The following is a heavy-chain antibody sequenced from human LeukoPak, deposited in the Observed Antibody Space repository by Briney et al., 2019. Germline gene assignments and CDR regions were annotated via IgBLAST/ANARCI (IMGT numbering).Heavy chain of an antibody. CDR2: INHSGST. CDR3: ARVERTIFGVVIGKGAFDI. J-gene: IGHJ3*02. CDR1: GGSFSGYY. Sequence: PSETLSLTCAVYGGSFSGYYWSWIRQPPGKGLEWIGEINHSGSTNYNPSLKSRVTISVDTSKSQFSLKLSSVTAADTAVYYCARVERTIFGVVIGKGAFDIWGQGTMVTVSS. D-gene: IGHD3-3*01. V-gene: IGHV4-34*01.